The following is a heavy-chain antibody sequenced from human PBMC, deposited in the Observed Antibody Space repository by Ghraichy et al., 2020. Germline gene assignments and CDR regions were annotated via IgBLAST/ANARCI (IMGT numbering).Heavy chain of an antibody. CDR3: ARGGADSSSWYWLDY. J-gene: IGHJ4*02. CDR2: KWYDGSQK. Sequence: GALILSCAASTFSVRSYAMHWVRQAPGKGLEWVAVKWYDGSQKDYADSVKGRFTISRDNSKNTLYLQMNTLGAEDTAMYFCARGGADSSSWYWLDYWGQGTLVTVSS. CDR1: TFSVRSYA. D-gene: IGHD6-13*01. V-gene: IGHV3-33*01.